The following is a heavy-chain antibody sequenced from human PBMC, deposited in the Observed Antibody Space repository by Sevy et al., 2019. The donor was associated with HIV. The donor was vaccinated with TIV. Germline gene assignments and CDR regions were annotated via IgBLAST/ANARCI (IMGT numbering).Heavy chain of an antibody. Sequence: SETLSLTCAVYGGSFSGYYWSWIRQPPGKGLEWIGEINHSGSTNYNPSLKSRVTISVDTSKNQFSLKLSSVTAADTPVYYCASYDFWSGYWFDPWGQGTLVTVSS. J-gene: IGHJ5*02. CDR3: ASYDFWSGYWFDP. D-gene: IGHD3-3*01. CDR1: GGSFSGYY. V-gene: IGHV4-34*01. CDR2: INHSGST.